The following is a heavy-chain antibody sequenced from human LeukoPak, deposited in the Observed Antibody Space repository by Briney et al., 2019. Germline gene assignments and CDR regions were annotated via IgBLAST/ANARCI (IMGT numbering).Heavy chain of an antibody. CDR1: GFTFSSYA. Sequence: RSGGSLRLSCAASGFTFSSYAMSWVRQAPGKGLEWVSAISGSGGSTYYADSVKGRFTISRDNSKNTLYLQMNSLRAEDTAVYYCAKDASLEWSIDYWGQGTLVTVSS. CDR2: ISGSGGST. J-gene: IGHJ4*02. V-gene: IGHV3-23*01. D-gene: IGHD3-3*01. CDR3: AKDASLEWSIDY.